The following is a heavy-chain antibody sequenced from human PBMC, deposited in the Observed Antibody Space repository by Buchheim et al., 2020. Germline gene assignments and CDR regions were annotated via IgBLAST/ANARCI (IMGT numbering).Heavy chain of an antibody. CDR3: AKDSGGVSYYYGMDV. CDR1: GFTFSSYG. V-gene: IGHV3-30*18. J-gene: IGHJ6*02. CDR2: ISYDGSNK. D-gene: IGHD3-16*01. Sequence: QVQLVESGGGVVQPGRSLRLSCAASGFTFSSYGMHWVRQAPGKGLEWVAVISYDGSNKYYADSVKGRFTISRDNSKNTLVLQMNSLRAEDTAVYYCAKDSGGVSYYYGMDVWGQGTT.